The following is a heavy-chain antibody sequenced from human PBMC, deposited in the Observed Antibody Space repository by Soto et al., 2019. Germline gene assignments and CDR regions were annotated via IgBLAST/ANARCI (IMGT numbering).Heavy chain of an antibody. Sequence: EVQLVESGGGLVKPGVSLRLSCAASGFTFSSYSMNWVRQAPGEGLEWVSSISSSSSYIYYADSVKGRFTISRDNAKNSLYLQMTSLRAEDTAVYYWARDATASGTSHWGQGTLVTVSS. CDR1: GFTFSSYS. CDR2: ISSSSSYI. D-gene: IGHD1-7*01. J-gene: IGHJ4*02. V-gene: IGHV3-21*01. CDR3: ARDATASGTSH.